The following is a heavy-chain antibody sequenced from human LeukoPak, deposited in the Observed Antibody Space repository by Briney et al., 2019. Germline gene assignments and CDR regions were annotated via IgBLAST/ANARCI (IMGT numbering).Heavy chain of an antibody. Sequence: GGSLRLSCSASGLTFSNHRMHWVRQAPGKVLKCLAAISYEESNKYYADSENGRFSIPRDNSKTTTYLQMNSLRAEDTAVYYCAKDGIGGVNSKKGMDVWGKGTTVTVSS. J-gene: IGHJ6*04. D-gene: IGHD3-16*01. V-gene: IGHV3-30*18. CDR2: ISYEESNK. CDR3: AKDGIGGVNSKKGMDV. CDR1: GLTFSNHR.